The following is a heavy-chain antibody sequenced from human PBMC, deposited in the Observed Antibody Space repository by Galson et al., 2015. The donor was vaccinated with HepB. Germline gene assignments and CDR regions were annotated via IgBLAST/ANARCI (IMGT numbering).Heavy chain of an antibody. CDR3: SSSRYCSGGSCQYS. CDR1: GFTFSSYS. Sequence: CAASGFTFSSYSMNWVRQAPGKGLVWVSRINADGRTTFYTDSVKGRSTISRDNAKNTLYLQMNSLRAEDTAVYYCSSSRYCSGGSCQYSWGQGTLVTVSS. D-gene: IGHD2-15*01. V-gene: IGHV3-74*01. CDR2: INADGRTT. J-gene: IGHJ4*02.